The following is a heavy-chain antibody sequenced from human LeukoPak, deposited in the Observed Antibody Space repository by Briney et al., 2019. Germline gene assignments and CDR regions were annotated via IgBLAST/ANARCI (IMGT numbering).Heavy chain of an antibody. CDR1: GGTFSSYA. J-gene: IGHJ4*02. D-gene: IGHD3-22*01. Sequence: SVKVSCKASGGTFSSYAISWVRQAPGQGLEWMGRIIPIYGTANYAQKFQGRVTITTDESTSTAYMELSSLRSEDTAVYYCARGSSSYYYDSSGYYELDYWGQGTLVTVSS. V-gene: IGHV1-69*05. CDR2: IIPIYGTA. CDR3: ARGSSSYYYDSSGYYELDY.